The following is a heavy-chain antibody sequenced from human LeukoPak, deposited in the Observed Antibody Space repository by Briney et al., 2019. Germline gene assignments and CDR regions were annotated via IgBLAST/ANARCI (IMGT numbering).Heavy chain of an antibody. Sequence: GESLKISCKGSGYSFISYWIGWVRQMPGKGPEWMGIIYPGDSDTRCSPSFKGQVTISADKSISTAYLQWDSLKASDTAVYYCARRPNYYYYMDVWGKGTTVTVSS. V-gene: IGHV5-51*01. J-gene: IGHJ6*03. CDR3: ARRPNYYYYMDV. CDR1: GYSFISYW. CDR2: IYPGDSDT.